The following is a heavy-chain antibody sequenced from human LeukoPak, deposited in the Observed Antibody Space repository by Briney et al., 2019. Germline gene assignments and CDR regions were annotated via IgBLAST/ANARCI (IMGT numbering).Heavy chain of an antibody. J-gene: IGHJ6*02. CDR2: ISGSGGST. D-gene: IGHD4-17*01. Sequence: GGSLRLSCTVSGFTVGSYAMSWVRQAPGKGLEWVSAISGSGGSTYYADSVKGRFTISRDNSKNTLYLQMNSLRAEDTAVYYCAKLPYGDYYYGMDVWGQGTTVTVSS. CDR3: AKLPYGDYYYGMDV. V-gene: IGHV3-23*01. CDR1: GFTVGSYA.